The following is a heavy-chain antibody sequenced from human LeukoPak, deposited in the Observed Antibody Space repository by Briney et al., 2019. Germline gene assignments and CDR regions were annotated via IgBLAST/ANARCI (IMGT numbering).Heavy chain of an antibody. Sequence: GGSLRLSCAASGFTFSSYAMSWVRQAPGKGLEWVSAISGSGGSTYYADSVKGRFTISRDNSRNTLYLQMNSLRAEDTAVYYCAKGRDSSGYYSCRFDPWGQGTLVTVSS. CDR3: AKGRDSSGYYSCRFDP. CDR1: GFTFSSYA. J-gene: IGHJ5*02. CDR2: ISGSGGST. D-gene: IGHD3-22*01. V-gene: IGHV3-23*01.